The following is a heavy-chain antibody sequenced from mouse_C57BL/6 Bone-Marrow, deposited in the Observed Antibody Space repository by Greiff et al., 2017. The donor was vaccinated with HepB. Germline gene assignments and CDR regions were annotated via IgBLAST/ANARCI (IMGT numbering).Heavy chain of an antibody. CDR3: ARGDWVYYAMDY. CDR1: GFTFSSYA. CDR2: ISDGGRYT. Sequence: EVKLVESGGGLVKPGGSLKLSCAASGFTFSSYAMSWVRQTPEKRLEWVATISDGGRYTYYPDNVKGRFTSSRDNAKNNLYLQMSHLKSEDTAMYYCARGDWVYYAMDYWGQGTSVTVSS. J-gene: IGHJ4*01. D-gene: IGHD4-1*01. V-gene: IGHV5-4*03.